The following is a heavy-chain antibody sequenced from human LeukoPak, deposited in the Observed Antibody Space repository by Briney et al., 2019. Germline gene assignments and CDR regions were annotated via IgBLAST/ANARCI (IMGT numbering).Heavy chain of an antibody. J-gene: IGHJ4*02. Sequence: SETLSLTCTVSGGSISNYYWSWIRQPPGKGLEWIGYIYYSGSPNYNPSLKSRVTISVDTSKNQFSLKLTSLTAADTAVYYCARGMELVSTPFDHWGQGTLVTVSS. CDR3: ARGMELVSTPFDH. CDR1: GGSISNYY. V-gene: IGHV4-59*01. CDR2: IYYSGSP. D-gene: IGHD5/OR15-5a*01.